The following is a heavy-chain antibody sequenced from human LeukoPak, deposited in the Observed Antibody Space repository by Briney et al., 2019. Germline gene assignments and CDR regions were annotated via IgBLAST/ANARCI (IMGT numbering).Heavy chain of an antibody. CDR3: ARAPRTHSSGWFDAFDI. Sequence: SVKVSCKASGGTFSSYAISWVRQAPGQGLEWMGGIIPIFGTANYAQKFQGRVTITADESTSTAYMELSSLRSEDTAVYYCARAPRTHSSGWFDAFDIWGQGTMVTVSS. J-gene: IGHJ3*02. CDR2: IIPIFGTA. D-gene: IGHD6-19*01. CDR1: GGTFSSYA. V-gene: IGHV1-69*13.